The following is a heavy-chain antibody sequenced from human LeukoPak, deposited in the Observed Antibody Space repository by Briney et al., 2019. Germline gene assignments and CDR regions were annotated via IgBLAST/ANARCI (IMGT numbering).Heavy chain of an antibody. D-gene: IGHD6-19*01. Sequence: PGGSLRLSCAASGFTFSSYGMSWVRQAPGKGLEWVSVIYSGGSTYYADSVKGRFTISRDNSKNTLYLQMNSLRAEDTAVYYCARAKYSSGWNDAFDIWGQGTMVTVSS. J-gene: IGHJ3*02. CDR3: ARAKYSSGWNDAFDI. V-gene: IGHV3-66*01. CDR2: IYSGGST. CDR1: GFTFSSYG.